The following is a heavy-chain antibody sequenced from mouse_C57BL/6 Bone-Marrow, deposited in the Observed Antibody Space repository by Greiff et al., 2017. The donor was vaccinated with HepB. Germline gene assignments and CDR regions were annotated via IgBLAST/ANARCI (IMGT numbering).Heavy chain of an antibody. CDR1: GYTFTSYW. Sequence: VQLQQSGAELAKPGASVKLSCKASGYTFTSYWMHWVKQRPGQGLEWIGYINPSSGYTKYNQKFKDKATLTADKSSSTAYMQLSSLTYEDSAVYYCALITTVVARAMDYWGQGTSVTVSS. D-gene: IGHD1-1*01. CDR2: INPSSGYT. V-gene: IGHV1-7*01. CDR3: ALITTVVARAMDY. J-gene: IGHJ4*01.